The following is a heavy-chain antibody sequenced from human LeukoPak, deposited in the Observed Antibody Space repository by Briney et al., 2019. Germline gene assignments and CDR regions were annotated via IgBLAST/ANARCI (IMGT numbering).Heavy chain of an antibody. D-gene: IGHD2-15*01. V-gene: IGHV3-30*03. CDR3: AGELGYCSGGSCPPVGY. J-gene: IGHJ4*02. CDR2: ISYDGSNK. CDR1: GFTFSSYG. Sequence: GRSLRLSCAASGFTFSSYGMHWVRQAPGKGLEWVAVISYDGSNKYYADSVKGRFTISRDNSKNTLYLQMNSLRAEDAAVYHCAGELGYCSGGSCPPVGYWGQGTLVTVSS.